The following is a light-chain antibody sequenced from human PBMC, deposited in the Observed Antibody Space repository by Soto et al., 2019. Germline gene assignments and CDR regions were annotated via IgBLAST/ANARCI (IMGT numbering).Light chain of an antibody. J-gene: IGKJ4*01. CDR3: LQRSNWPLT. CDR1: HSVSSY. CDR2: DVS. V-gene: IGKV3-11*01. Sequence: ESVFTQSPAPLSMTPGERATLSCRASHSVSSYLAWYQQKPDQAPRLLIYDVSNRATGIPARFSGSGSGTDFTLTISSLEPEDFGVYYCLQRSNWPLTFGGGTKVDVK.